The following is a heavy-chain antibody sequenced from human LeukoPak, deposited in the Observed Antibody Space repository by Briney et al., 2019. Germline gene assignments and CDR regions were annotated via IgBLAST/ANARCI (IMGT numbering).Heavy chain of an antibody. CDR1: GYTFTGYY. V-gene: IGHV1-18*04. CDR3: ARDRGGQRYYDIWTGYQDGMDV. CDR2: ISTYNGNT. J-gene: IGHJ6*02. D-gene: IGHD3-9*01. Sequence: GASVKVCCSASGYTFTGYYMHRGRQAPGQGLEWMGWISTYNGNTNYAQKLQGRVTKTTDTSTSTAYMELRSLRSDDTAVYYCARDRGGQRYYDIWTGYQDGMDVRGQGTTVTVSS.